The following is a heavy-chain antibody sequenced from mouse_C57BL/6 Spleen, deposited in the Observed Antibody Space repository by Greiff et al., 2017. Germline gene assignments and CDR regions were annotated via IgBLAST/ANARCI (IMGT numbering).Heavy chain of an antibody. CDR2: INPNNGGT. Sequence: EVQLLQPGPELVKPGASVKLSCKASGYTFTGYWMHWVKQSPGQGLEWIGYINPNNGGTSYNQKFKGKATLTVDKTSSTAYMKLRSLTSEESAVYYCARSAYSSYDALDYWGQGTSVTVSS. CDR3: ARSAYSSYDALDY. J-gene: IGHJ4*01. V-gene: IGHV1-22*01. D-gene: IGHD2-5*01. CDR1: GYTFTGYW.